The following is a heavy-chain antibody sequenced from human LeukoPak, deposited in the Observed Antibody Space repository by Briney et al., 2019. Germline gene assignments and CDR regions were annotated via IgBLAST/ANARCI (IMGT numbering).Heavy chain of an antibody. V-gene: IGHV3-23*01. CDR1: GFTFINFA. CDR3: AKWKSGTMIYFDD. Sequence: TGGSLRLSCAASGFTFINFAMTWVRQAPGKGLDWVSAISSSGSDTYYADPVKGRFTISRDNSKNTLYLQMNSLRAEDTAVYYCAKWKSGTMIYFDDWGQGTLVTVSS. D-gene: IGHD3-22*01. J-gene: IGHJ4*02. CDR2: ISSSGSDT.